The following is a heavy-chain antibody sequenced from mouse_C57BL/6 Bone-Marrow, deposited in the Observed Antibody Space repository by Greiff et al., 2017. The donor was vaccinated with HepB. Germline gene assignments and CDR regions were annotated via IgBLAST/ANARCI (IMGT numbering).Heavy chain of an antibody. CDR3: TRSALITTNY. CDR1: GYTFTDYE. J-gene: IGHJ2*01. D-gene: IGHD1-1*01. CDR2: IDPETGGT. V-gene: IGHV1-15*01. Sequence: QVQLQQSGAELVRPGASVTLSCKASGYTFTDYEMHWVKQTPVHGLEWIGAIDPETGGTAYNQKFKGKAILTADKSSSTAYMELRSLTSEDSAVYYCTRSALITTNYWGQGTTLTVSS.